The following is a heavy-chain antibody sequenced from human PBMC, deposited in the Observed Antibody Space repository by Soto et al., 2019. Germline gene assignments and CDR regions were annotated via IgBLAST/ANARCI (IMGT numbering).Heavy chain of an antibody. J-gene: IGHJ4*02. V-gene: IGHV4-39*01. CDR1: GGSISSSSYY. Sequence: PSETLSLTCTVSGGSISSSSYYLGWIRQPPGKGLEWIGSIYYSGSTYYNPSLKSRVTISVDTSKNQFSLKLSSVTAADTAVYYCARHHHYDFWSGYTGGDYWGQGTLVTVSS. CDR2: IYYSGST. D-gene: IGHD3-3*01. CDR3: ARHHHYDFWSGYTGGDY.